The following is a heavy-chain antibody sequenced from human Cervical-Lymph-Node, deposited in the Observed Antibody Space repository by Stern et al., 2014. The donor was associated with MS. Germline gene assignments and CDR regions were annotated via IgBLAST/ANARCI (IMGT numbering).Heavy chain of an antibody. CDR3: ARQNMVRGVTELDF. J-gene: IGHJ4*02. CDR1: GYIFSIYY. Sequence: DQLVESGTEVKKSGASVRVSCKASGYIFSIYYIHWVRQAPGEGLEWLGIINPATGATTYAQKVQDRVTMTNDSSTSTLCLEMSNLTSEDTAVYFCARQNMVRGVTELDFWGQGTLVTVSS. V-gene: IGHV1-46*01. D-gene: IGHD3-10*01. CDR2: INPATGAT.